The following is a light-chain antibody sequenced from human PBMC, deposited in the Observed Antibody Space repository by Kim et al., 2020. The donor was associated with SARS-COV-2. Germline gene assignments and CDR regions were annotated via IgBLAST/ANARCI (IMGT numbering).Light chain of an antibody. Sequence: DIQMTQSPSSLSASIGDRVTITCRASQSISRHFNWYQKRPGEAPKLLIYDASNLQSGVPSRSSGSGSGTDFTLTISSLQPEDFATYYCQQSNSSPLTFGEGTKVDIK. CDR1: QSISRH. CDR3: QQSNSSPLT. CDR2: DAS. J-gene: IGKJ1*01. V-gene: IGKV1-39*01.